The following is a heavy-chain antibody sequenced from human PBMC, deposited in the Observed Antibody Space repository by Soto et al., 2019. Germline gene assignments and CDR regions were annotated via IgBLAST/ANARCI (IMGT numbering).Heavy chain of an antibody. V-gene: IGHV4-59*01. CDR2: IYYSGST. CDR1: GGSISSYY. Sequence: SETLSLTCTVSGGSISSYYWSWLRQPPGKGLEWIGYIYYSGSTNYNPSLKSRVTISVDTSKNQFSLKLSSVTAADTAVYYCARELLSVATRHFDYWGKGTLVPVSP. CDR3: ARELLSVATRHFDY. J-gene: IGHJ4*02. D-gene: IGHD5-12*01.